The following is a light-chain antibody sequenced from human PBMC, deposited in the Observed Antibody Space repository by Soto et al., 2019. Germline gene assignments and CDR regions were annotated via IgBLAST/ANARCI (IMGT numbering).Light chain of an antibody. Sequence: QSALTQPASVSGSPGQSITISCTGTSSDVGGYNYVSWYQQRPGKAPTFMIYEVTTRPSGVSNRFSGSKSGNTASLTISGRQAADEDDYYYSTYTNIGTRVFGTGHKVTAL. CDR1: SSDVGGYNY. CDR3: STYTNIGTRV. CDR2: EVT. J-gene: IGLJ1*01. V-gene: IGLV2-14*01.